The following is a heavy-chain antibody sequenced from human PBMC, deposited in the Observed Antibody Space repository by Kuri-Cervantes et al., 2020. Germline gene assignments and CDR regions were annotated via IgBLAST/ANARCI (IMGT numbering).Heavy chain of an antibody. CDR2: MYYSGST. J-gene: IGHJ4*02. CDR1: GGSISSYY. CDR3: ARVNQGGFDY. D-gene: IGHD1-14*01. Sequence: SETLSLTCTVSGGSISSYYWSWIRQPPGKGPEWIGYMYYSGSTNYNPSLKSRVTISVDTSKNQFSLKLSSVTAADTAVYYCARVNQGGFDYWGQGTLVTVSS. V-gene: IGHV4-59*01.